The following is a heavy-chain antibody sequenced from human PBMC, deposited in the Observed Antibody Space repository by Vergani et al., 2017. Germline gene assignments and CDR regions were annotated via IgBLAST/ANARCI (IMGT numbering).Heavy chain of an antibody. CDR2: ISSSGSTI. CDR3: KIEGITMIVVDSAFDY. Sequence: QVQLVESGGGLVKPGGSLRLSCAASGFTFSDYYMSWIRQAPGKGLEWVSYISSSGSTIYYADSVKGRFTISRDNAKPSLYLQMNSLRAEDTAVYYCKIEGITMIVVDSAFDYWGQGTLVTVSS. J-gene: IGHJ4*02. V-gene: IGHV3-11*01. D-gene: IGHD3-22*01. CDR1: GFTFSDYY.